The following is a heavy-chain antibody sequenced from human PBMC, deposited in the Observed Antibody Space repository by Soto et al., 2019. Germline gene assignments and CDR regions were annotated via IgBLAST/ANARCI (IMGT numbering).Heavy chain of an antibody. CDR3: AKDSDDRWDSVFDI. CDR1: GFTFDDYA. CDR2: INWNSGSI. V-gene: IGHV3-9*01. D-gene: IGHD2-15*01. Sequence: GGSLRLSCAVSGFTFDDYAMHWVRQTPGKGLEWVSGINWNSGSIGYADSVKGRFTISRGNAKNSLYLQMNSLRAEDTALYYCAKDSDDRWDSVFDIWGQGTMVTVSS. J-gene: IGHJ3*02.